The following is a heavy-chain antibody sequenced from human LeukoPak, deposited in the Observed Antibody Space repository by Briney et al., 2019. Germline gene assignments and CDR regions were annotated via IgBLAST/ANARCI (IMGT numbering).Heavy chain of an antibody. CDR3: AALGYDGAFDI. J-gene: IGHJ3*02. Sequence: GGSLRLSCAASGFTFDDYAMHWVRRAPGKGLEWVSLISWDGGSTYYADSVKGRFTISRDNSKNSLYLQMNSLRAEDTALYYCAALGYDGAFDIWGQGTMVTVSS. D-gene: IGHD2-15*01. CDR1: GFTFDDYA. CDR2: ISWDGGST. V-gene: IGHV3-43D*03.